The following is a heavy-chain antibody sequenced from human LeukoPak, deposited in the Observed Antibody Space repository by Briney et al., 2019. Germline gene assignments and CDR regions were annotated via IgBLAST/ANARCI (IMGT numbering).Heavy chain of an antibody. CDR1: GFTFSSYS. Sequence: GGSLRLSCAASGFTFSSYSMNWVRQAPGKALEWVSSISSSSSYIYYADSVKGRFTISRDSSRNTLFLHMNTLRAEDTAIYYCAKDRTVGASYWYFDLWGRGTLVTVSS. CDR3: AKDRTVGASYWYFDL. D-gene: IGHD1-26*01. V-gene: IGHV3-21*04. CDR2: ISSSSSYI. J-gene: IGHJ2*01.